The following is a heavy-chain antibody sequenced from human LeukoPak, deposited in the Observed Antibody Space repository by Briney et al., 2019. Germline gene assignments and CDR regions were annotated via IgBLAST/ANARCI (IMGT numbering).Heavy chain of an antibody. J-gene: IGHJ3*02. V-gene: IGHV4-34*01. CDR1: GGSFSGYY. Sequence: SETLSLTCAVYGGSFSGYYWNWIRQPPGKGLEWIGEINHSGSTNYNPSLKSRVTISVDTSKNQFSLKLSSVTAADTAVYYCARDYDYGDYDAFDIWGQGTMVTVSS. CDR3: ARDYDYGDYDAFDI. D-gene: IGHD4-17*01. CDR2: INHSGST.